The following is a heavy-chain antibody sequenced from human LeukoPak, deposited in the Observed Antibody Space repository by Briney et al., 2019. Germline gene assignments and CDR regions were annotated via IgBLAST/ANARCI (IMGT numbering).Heavy chain of an antibody. CDR2: IKQDGSEK. CDR1: GFTFSSYW. Sequence: PGGSLRLSCAASGFTFSSYWMSWVRQAPGKGLEWVANIKQDGSEKYYVDSVKGRFTISRDNAKNSLYPQMNSLRAEDTAVYYCARQYSGAFGGNFDYWGQGTLVTVSS. J-gene: IGHJ4*02. CDR3: ARQYSGAFGGNFDY. V-gene: IGHV3-7*01. D-gene: IGHD3-3*01.